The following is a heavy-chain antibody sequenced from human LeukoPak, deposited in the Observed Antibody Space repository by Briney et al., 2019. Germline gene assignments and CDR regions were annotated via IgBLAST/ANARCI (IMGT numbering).Heavy chain of an antibody. Sequence: GGSLRLSCAASGFTFSSYAMHWVRQAPGKGLEWVAVISYDGSNKYYADSVKGRFTISRDNSKNTLYLQMNSLRAEDTAVYYCARDGYGDYVLEDAFDIWGQGTMVTVSS. V-gene: IGHV3-30*04. CDR2: ISYDGSNK. CDR1: GFTFSSYA. CDR3: ARDGYGDYVLEDAFDI. J-gene: IGHJ3*02. D-gene: IGHD4-17*01.